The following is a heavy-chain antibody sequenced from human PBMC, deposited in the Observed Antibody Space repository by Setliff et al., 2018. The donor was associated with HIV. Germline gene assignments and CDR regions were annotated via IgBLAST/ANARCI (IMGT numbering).Heavy chain of an antibody. CDR1: GGSISSNIY. J-gene: IGHJ5*01. Sequence: SETLSLTCAVSGGSISSNIYWGWVRQSPKEGLEWIGSFDSSGSTYYNPSLKSRVTISRDTSKSQFSLKLSSVTAADTAVYYCAGDSNNVRWFYFWGQGTLVTVSS. CDR3: AGDSNNVRWFYF. CDR2: FDSSGST. V-gene: IGHV4-39*07. D-gene: IGHD1-20*01.